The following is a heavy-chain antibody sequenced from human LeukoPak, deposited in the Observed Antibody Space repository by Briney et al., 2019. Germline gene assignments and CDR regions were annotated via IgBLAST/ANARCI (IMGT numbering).Heavy chain of an antibody. CDR2: ISSSSSYI. V-gene: IGHV3-21*01. J-gene: IGHJ4*02. Sequence: GGSLRLSXAASGFTFSSYSMNWVRQAPGKGLEWVSSISSSSSYIYYADSVKGRFTISRDNAKNSLYLQMNSLRAEDTAVYYCARDYDFWSDIDYWGQGTLVTVSS. D-gene: IGHD3-3*01. CDR3: ARDYDFWSDIDY. CDR1: GFTFSSYS.